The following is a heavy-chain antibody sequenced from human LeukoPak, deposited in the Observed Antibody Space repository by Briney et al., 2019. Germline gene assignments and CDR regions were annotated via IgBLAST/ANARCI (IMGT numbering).Heavy chain of an antibody. V-gene: IGHV1-46*01. D-gene: IGHD3-9*01. Sequence: GASVKVPCKASGYTFTSYYMHWVRQAPGQGLEWTGIINPSGGSTSYAQKFQGRVTMTRDTSTSTVYMELSSLRSEDTAVYYCAREYYDILTGYYKDYWGQGTLVTVSS. J-gene: IGHJ4*02. CDR3: AREYYDILTGYYKDY. CDR2: INPSGGST. CDR1: GYTFTSYY.